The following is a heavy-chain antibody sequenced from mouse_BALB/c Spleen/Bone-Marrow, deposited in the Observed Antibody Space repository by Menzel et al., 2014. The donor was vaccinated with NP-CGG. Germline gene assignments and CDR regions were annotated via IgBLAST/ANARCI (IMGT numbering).Heavy chain of an antibody. Sequence: VHLVESGAELMKPGASVKISCKATGYTFSSYWIEWVKQRPGHGLEWIGEILPGSDSTNYNENFKGKATFTADTSSNTAYMQLNSLTSEDSAVYLCARDSSDYLAWFAYWGQGTLVTVSA. V-gene: IGHV1-9*01. J-gene: IGHJ3*01. CDR3: ARDSSDYLAWFAY. CDR1: GYTFSSYW. CDR2: ILPGSDST. D-gene: IGHD3-2*01.